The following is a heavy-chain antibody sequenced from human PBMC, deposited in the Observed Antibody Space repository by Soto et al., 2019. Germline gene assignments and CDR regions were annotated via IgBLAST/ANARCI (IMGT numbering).Heavy chain of an antibody. J-gene: IGHJ4*02. CDR2: INHSGST. CDR1: GGSFSGYY. D-gene: IGHD3-10*01. V-gene: IGHV4-34*01. Sequence: QVQLQQWGAGLLKPSETLSLTCAVYGGSFSGYYWSWIRQPPGKGLDWIGEINHSGSTNYNPSLKGRVTISVDTSKNQFSLKLSSVTAADTAVYYCARGSEWREFSYWGQGTLVTVSS. CDR3: ARGSEWREFSY.